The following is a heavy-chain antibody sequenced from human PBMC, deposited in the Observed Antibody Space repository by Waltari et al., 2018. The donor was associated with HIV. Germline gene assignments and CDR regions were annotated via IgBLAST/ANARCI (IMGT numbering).Heavy chain of an antibody. D-gene: IGHD6-13*01. J-gene: IGHJ6*02. CDR1: GFTFSDYY. CDR2: ITGSGNTI. CDR3: ARDRPRGAALFYYGMDV. V-gene: IGHV3-11*01. Sequence: QVHLVESGGGLVKPGGSLRLSCAASGFTFSDYYMTWIRQAPGKGLELVSYITGSGNTIYYGDSVKGRFTISRDNAKNSLFLQMNSLRAEDTAVYYCARDRPRGAALFYYGMDVWGQGTTVTVSS.